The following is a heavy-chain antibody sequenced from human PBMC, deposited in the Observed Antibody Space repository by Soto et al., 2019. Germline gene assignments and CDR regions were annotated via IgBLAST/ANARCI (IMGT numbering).Heavy chain of an antibody. CDR1: GFIFSASA. CDR2: ISPTSDHI. V-gene: IGHV3-23*01. D-gene: IGHD2-21*02. CDR3: TKGGGGDHGS. J-gene: IGHJ5*02. Sequence: EVQLLQSEGGLVQPGGSLRLSCEASGFIFSASAMSWVRQAPGKGLEWVSAISPTSDHIYYANSVTGRFTISRDNSKNPLYFPLTRLRGDDTAVYYCTKGGGGDHGSWGQGTLVAVSS.